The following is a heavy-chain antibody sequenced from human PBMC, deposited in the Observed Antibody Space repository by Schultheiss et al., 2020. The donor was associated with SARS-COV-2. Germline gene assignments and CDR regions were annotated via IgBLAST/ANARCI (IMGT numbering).Heavy chain of an antibody. J-gene: IGHJ6*02. V-gene: IGHV3-13*01. Sequence: GESLKISCAASGFTFSSYDMHWVRQATGKGLEWVSAIGTAGDTYYPGSVKGRFTISRDNSKNTLYLQMNSLRAEDTAVYYCAREDTGYFDWLYAEGYYYYGMDVWGQGTTVTVSS. D-gene: IGHD3-9*01. CDR2: IGTAGDT. CDR3: AREDTGYFDWLYAEGYYYYGMDV. CDR1: GFTFSSYD.